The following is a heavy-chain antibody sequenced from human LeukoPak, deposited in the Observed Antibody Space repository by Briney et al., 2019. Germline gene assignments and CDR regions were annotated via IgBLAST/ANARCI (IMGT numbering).Heavy chain of an antibody. J-gene: IGHJ6*03. Sequence: APVKVSCKASGYTFTGYYMHWVRQAPGQGLEWMGWINTNSGGTNYAQKFQGRVNMTRDTSISTAYMELSRLRSDDTAVYYCARAPNCSGGSCYTPYYYYYMDVWGKGTTVTVSS. V-gene: IGHV1-2*02. CDR1: GYTFTGYY. CDR2: INTNSGGT. CDR3: ARAPNCSGGSCYTPYYYYYMDV. D-gene: IGHD2-15*01.